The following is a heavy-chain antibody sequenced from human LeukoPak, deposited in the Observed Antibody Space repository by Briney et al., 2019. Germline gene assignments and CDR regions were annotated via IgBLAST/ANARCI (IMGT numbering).Heavy chain of an antibody. Sequence: GGSLRLSCAASGFTLSSYAMHWVRRAPGKGLEWVAVISYDGSNKYYADSVKGRFTISRDNSKNTLYLQMNSLRAEDTAVYYCARTTQSKSAAFDYWGQGTLVTVSS. J-gene: IGHJ4*02. CDR3: ARTTQSKSAAFDY. D-gene: IGHD1-1*01. CDR1: GFTLSSYA. CDR2: ISYDGSNK. V-gene: IGHV3-30*01.